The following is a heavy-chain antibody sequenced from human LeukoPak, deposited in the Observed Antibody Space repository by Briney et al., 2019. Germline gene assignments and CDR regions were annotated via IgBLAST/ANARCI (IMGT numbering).Heavy chain of an antibody. J-gene: IGHJ2*01. D-gene: IGHD1-7*01. CDR3: TTSRWNYVGYWYFDL. V-gene: IGHV3-15*01. CDR1: GFTFSNAW. Sequence: GGSLRLSCAASGFTFSNAWMSWVRQAPGKGLEWVGHIKSKTDGGTTDYAAPVKGRFTISRDDSKNTLYPQMNSLKAEDTAVYYCTTSRWNYVGYWYFDLWGRGTLVTVSS. CDR2: IKSKTDGGTT.